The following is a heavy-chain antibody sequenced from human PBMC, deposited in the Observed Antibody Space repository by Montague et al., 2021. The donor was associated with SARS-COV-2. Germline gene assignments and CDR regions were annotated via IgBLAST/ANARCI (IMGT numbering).Heavy chain of an antibody. J-gene: IGHJ4*02. CDR1: GGSISSYY. CDR3: ARGFDY. V-gene: IGHV4-59*01. Sequence: SETPSLTCTVSGGSISSYYWSCIRQPPGKGLEWIGYIYYSGSTNYNPSLKSRVTISVDTSKNQFSLKLSSVTAADTAVYYCARGFDYWGQGTLVTVSS. CDR2: IYYSGST.